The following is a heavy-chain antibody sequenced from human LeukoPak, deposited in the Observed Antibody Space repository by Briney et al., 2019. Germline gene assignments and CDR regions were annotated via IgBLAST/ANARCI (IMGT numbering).Heavy chain of an antibody. J-gene: IGHJ6*02. Sequence: GGSLRLSCAASGFALSSHWMTWVRQVPGRGPEWVANVNRDGSETYYLDTVKGRFTISKDNAKNSLYLQMNSLRAEDTALYHCARNNGMDVWGQGTTVIVSS. CDR3: ARNNGMDV. CDR1: GFALSSHW. V-gene: IGHV3-7*03. CDR2: VNRDGSET.